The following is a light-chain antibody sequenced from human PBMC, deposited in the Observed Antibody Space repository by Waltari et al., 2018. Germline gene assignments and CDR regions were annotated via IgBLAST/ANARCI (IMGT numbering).Light chain of an antibody. V-gene: IGLV1-40*01. CDR2: SFS. Sequence: QSVLTQPPSVSGAPGQRVTISCSGTKSNIGADFGVHWYQQVPGTAPKLLLHSFSNRPSGVSDRFSGFKSGASASLVITGLQAEDEAMYYCQSYDTTLSAVVFGGGTRLTV. J-gene: IGLJ2*01. CDR1: KSNIGADFG. CDR3: QSYDTTLSAVV.